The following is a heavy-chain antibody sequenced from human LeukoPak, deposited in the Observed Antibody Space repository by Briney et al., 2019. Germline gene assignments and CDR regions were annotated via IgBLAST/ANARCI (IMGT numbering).Heavy chain of an antibody. CDR1: GYTFTGYG. V-gene: IGHV1-18*01. CDR2: ISAYNGNT. Sequence: GASVKVSCKASGYTFTGYGISWVRQAPGQGLEWMGWISAYNGNTNYAQKPQGRVTMTTDTSTSTAYMELRSLRSEDTAVYYCATDNGYCSGGSCFASDIWGQGTMVTVSS. J-gene: IGHJ3*02. CDR3: ATDNGYCSGGSCFASDI. D-gene: IGHD2-15*01.